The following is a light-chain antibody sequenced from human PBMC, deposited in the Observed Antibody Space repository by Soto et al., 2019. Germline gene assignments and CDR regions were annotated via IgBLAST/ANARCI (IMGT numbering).Light chain of an antibody. CDR2: GAS. J-gene: IGKJ5*01. Sequence: EIVLTHSPGTLSLSPWEIASLSCRASQSFSRTYLAWYQQKPGQAPRLLIYGASTRATGIPDRLSGSGSGTDFTLTISRLEPEDFAVYYCQQYATSPITFGQGTRLEIK. V-gene: IGKV3-20*01. CDR3: QQYATSPIT. CDR1: QSFSRTY.